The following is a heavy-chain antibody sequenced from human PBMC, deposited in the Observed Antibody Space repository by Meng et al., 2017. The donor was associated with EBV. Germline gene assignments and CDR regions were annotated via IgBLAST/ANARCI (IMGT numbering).Heavy chain of an antibody. D-gene: IGHD3-10*01. V-gene: IGHV1-69*01. CDR3: ASESGRGYTPDY. CDR1: GGLFRNYA. Sequence: VQSASEVQKPRSPRKDSCKSSGGLFRNYAISWVRQAQEKGLEWLGEFLPTVGAPNYAQKCHGRVSITADESTSTHYMDLSSLRSEDTAVYYCASESGRGYTPDYWGQGTLVPSPQ. J-gene: IGHJ4*02. CDR2: FLPTVGAP.